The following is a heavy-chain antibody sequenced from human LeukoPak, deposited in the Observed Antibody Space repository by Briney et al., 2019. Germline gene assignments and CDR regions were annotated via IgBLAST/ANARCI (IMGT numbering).Heavy chain of an antibody. CDR3: ARGPRYCTNGVCSHPFFDY. Sequence: WASVKVSCKASGYTFTSYGISWVRQAPGQGLEWMGWSSAYNGNINYAQKLQGRVTMTTDTSTRIGYMELRSPRSDDTAVYYCARGPRYCTNGVCSHPFFDYWGQGTLVTVSS. CDR2: SSAYNGNI. CDR1: GYTFTSYG. J-gene: IGHJ4*02. D-gene: IGHD2-8*01. V-gene: IGHV1-18*01.